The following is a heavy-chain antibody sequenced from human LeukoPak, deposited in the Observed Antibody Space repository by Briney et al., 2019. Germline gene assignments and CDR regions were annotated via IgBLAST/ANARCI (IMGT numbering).Heavy chain of an antibody. D-gene: IGHD4-17*01. CDR2: IYYSGST. J-gene: IGHJ4*02. CDR1: GGSISSYY. V-gene: IGHV4-59*01. Sequence: PSETLPLTCTVSGGSISSYYWSWIRQPPGKGLEWIGYIYYSGSTNYNPSLKSRVTISVDTSKNQFSLKLSSVTAADTAVYYCARFYGDYVSYFDYWGQGTLVTVSS. CDR3: ARFYGDYVSYFDY.